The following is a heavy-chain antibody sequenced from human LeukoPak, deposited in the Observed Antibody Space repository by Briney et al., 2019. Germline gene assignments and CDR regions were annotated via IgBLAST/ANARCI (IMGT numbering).Heavy chain of an antibody. CDR3: VSTGYDLWSGYYWVWNGSGSYYKST. Sequence: SETLSLTCTVSGGSISSSSYYWGWIRQPPGKGLEWIGSIYYSGSTYYNPSLKSRVTISVDTSKNQFSLKLSSVTAADTAVYYCVSTGYDLWSGYYWVWNGSGSYYKSTWGQGTLVTVSS. CDR1: GGSISSSSYY. CDR2: IYYSGST. D-gene: IGHD3-3*01. V-gene: IGHV4-39*07. J-gene: IGHJ4*02.